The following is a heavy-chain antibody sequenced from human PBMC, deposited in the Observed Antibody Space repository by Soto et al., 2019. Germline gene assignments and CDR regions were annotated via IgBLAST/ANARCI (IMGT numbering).Heavy chain of an antibody. Sequence: EVQVLDSGGGLVQPGGSLRLSCAASGFTFSTYPMSWVRQAPGKGLEWVSIISGSGGNTDYADAVKGRFTMSRDNSKNTMYLQMISLRAEDTAVYYCAKVPLKYSGSYFDYWGQGPLVTVSS. J-gene: IGHJ4*02. CDR2: ISGSGGNT. CDR1: GFTFSTYP. D-gene: IGHD1-26*01. V-gene: IGHV3-23*01. CDR3: AKVPLKYSGSYFDY.